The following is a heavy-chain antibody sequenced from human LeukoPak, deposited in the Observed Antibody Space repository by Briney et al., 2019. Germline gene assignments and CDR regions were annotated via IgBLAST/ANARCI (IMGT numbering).Heavy chain of an antibody. D-gene: IGHD6-13*01. J-gene: IGHJ4*02. Sequence: SETLSLTCAVSGYSISSGYYWGWIRQPPGKGLEWIGSIYHSGSTYYNPSLKSRVTISVDTSKNQFSLKLSSVTAADTAVYYCARGIAAEAPGGYFDYWGQGTLVTV. CDR1: GYSISSGYY. CDR2: IYHSGST. CDR3: ARGIAAEAPGGYFDY. V-gene: IGHV4-38-2*01.